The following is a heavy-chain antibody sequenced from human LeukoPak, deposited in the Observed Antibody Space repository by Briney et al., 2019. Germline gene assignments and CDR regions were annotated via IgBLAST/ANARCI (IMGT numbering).Heavy chain of an antibody. J-gene: IGHJ4*02. CDR1: GFTFGDYA. CDR2: IRSKTYGGTG. D-gene: IGHD3-16*02. CDR3: TTGVIFRLDVY. V-gene: IGHV3-49*03. Sequence: GGSLRLSCTASGFTFGDYAMNWFRQAPGKGLEWVGSIRSKTYGGTGEYAAPVKGRFTISRDDSKNTLYLQMNSLKTEDTAVYYCTTGVIFRLDVYWGQGTLVTVSS.